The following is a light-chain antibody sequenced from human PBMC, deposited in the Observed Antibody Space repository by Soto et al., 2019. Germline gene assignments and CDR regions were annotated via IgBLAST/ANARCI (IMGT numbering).Light chain of an antibody. Sequence: DIQMTQSPSSLSASVGDRFTITCQASQDSSNYLNWYQQKPGKAPKLLXYDASNLETGVPSRFSGSGSGTDFIFTISSLQPEDSETYYCQQYENLPWTFGQGTKVDIK. V-gene: IGKV1-33*01. J-gene: IGKJ1*01. CDR2: DAS. CDR3: QQYENLPWT. CDR1: QDSSNY.